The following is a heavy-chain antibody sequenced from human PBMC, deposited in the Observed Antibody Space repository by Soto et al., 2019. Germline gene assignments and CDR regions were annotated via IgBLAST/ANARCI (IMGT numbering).Heavy chain of an antibody. CDR2: ISYDGSNK. Sequence: GGSLRLSCAASGFTFSSYGMHWVRQAPGKGLEWVAVISYDGSNKYYADSVKGRFTISRDNSKNTLYLQMNSLRAEDTAVYYCAKPIGPGTSTGRDYWGQGTLVTV. J-gene: IGHJ4*02. D-gene: IGHD1-7*01. CDR3: AKPIGPGTSTGRDY. CDR1: GFTFSSYG. V-gene: IGHV3-30*18.